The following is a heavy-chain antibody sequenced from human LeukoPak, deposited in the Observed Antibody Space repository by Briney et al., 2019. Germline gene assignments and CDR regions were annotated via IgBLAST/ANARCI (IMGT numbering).Heavy chain of an antibody. CDR1: GFTFSSYG. V-gene: IGHV3-33*01. Sequence: GGSLRLSCAASGFTFSSYGMHWVRQAPGKGLEWVAVIWYDGSNKYYADSVKGRFTISRDNSKNTLDLQMNSLRAEDTAIYYCATSTTSFDYWGQGTLVTVSS. CDR2: IWYDGSNK. J-gene: IGHJ4*02. CDR3: ATSTTSFDY.